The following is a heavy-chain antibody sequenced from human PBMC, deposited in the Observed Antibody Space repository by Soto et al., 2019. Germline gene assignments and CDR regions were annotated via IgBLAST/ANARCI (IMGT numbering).Heavy chain of an antibody. J-gene: IGHJ4*02. CDR1: GGSISSSSYY. V-gene: IGHV4-39*01. CDR2: IYYSGST. CDR3: ARHLPGDETSSGYYLDY. D-gene: IGHD3-22*01. Sequence: QLQLQESGPGLVKPSETLSLTCTVSGGSISSSSYYWGWIRQPPGKGLEWIGSIYYSGSTYYNPSLKRRVTISVDTSKNQFSLKLSSVTAADTAVYYCARHLPGDETSSGYYLDYWGQGTLVTVSS.